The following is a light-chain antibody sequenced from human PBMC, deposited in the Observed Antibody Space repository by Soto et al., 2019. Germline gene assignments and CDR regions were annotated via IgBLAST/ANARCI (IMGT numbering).Light chain of an antibody. Sequence: MFKQPASTLFLPPERRATLSCRVSHSISSYLAWYQQKTRQEPRLLIYDASNRGTAMAARFCGSGSGTAYTLLISSLVHEDFAVYYCRQRCNRTPLTFGGGTKVDNK. CDR3: RQRCNRTPLT. V-gene: IGKV3-11*01. CDR1: HSISSY. CDR2: DAS. J-gene: IGKJ4*01.